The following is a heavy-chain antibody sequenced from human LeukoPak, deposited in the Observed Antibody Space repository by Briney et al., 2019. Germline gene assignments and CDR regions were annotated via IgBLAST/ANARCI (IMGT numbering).Heavy chain of an antibody. D-gene: IGHD3-3*01. Sequence: GASVKVSCKASGYTFTSYGISWVRQAPGQRLEWMGWISAYNGNTNYAQKLQGRVTMTTDTSTSTAYMELRSLRSDDTAVYYCARDDRRFLEWLFFRGSTFDIWGQGTMVTVSS. CDR2: ISAYNGNT. J-gene: IGHJ3*02. V-gene: IGHV1-18*01. CDR1: GYTFTSYG. CDR3: ARDDRRFLEWLFFRGSTFDI.